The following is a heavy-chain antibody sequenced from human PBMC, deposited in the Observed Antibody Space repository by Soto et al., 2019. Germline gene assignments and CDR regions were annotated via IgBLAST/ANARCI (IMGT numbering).Heavy chain of an antibody. CDR2: ILGSGGT. V-gene: IGHV3-23*01. Sequence: EVQLLESGGGLVQPGGSLRLSCAASGFTFHTYAMSWVRQTPGKGLARISGILGSGGTYYADSVKGRFTISKDNSKNTLYLQMNSLRAEDTAMYYCANDRQPDGFWPFDHWVQGTLITVSS. CDR1: GFTFHTYA. D-gene: IGHD3-3*01. J-gene: IGHJ4*02. CDR3: ANDRQPDGFWPFDH.